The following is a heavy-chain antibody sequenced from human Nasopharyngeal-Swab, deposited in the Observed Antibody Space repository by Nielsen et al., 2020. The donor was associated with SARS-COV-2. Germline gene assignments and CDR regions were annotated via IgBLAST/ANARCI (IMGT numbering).Heavy chain of an antibody. CDR1: GFTVSTNY. CDR3: ARDSGQDYDILTGYYVPLFYGMDV. D-gene: IGHD3-9*01. V-gene: IGHV3-66*01. J-gene: IGHJ6*02. CDR2: IYSGGST. Sequence: GESLKISCAASGFTVSTNYMNWVRQAPGKGLEWVSVIYSGGSTYYMDSVKARFTISRDNSKNTLSLQMNSLRPEDTAVYYCARDSGQDYDILTGYYVPLFYGMDVWGQGTTVTVSS.